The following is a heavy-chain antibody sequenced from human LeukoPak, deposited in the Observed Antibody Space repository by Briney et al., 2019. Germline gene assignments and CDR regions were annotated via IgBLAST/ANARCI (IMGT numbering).Heavy chain of an antibody. CDR1: GYTFTSYG. Sequence: ASVKVSCKASGYTFTSYGISWVRQAPGQGLEWMGWISAYNGNTDYAQKLQGRVTMTTDTSTSTAYMELRSLRSDDTAVYYCARVREWEPRSDAFDIWGQGTMVTVSS. D-gene: IGHD1-26*01. J-gene: IGHJ3*02. CDR2: ISAYNGNT. V-gene: IGHV1-18*01. CDR3: ARVREWEPRSDAFDI.